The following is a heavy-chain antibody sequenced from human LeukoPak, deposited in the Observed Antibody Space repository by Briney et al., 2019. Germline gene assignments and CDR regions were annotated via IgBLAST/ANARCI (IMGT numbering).Heavy chain of an antibody. Sequence: SETLSLTCAVSGGSISSASNYWGWIRQPPGKGLEWIGTIYYSGSTYYNPPLKSRVTISIDTSKNQFSLRLSSVTAADTAVFYCARSTDGTTSSGWYVDYWGQGTLVTVSS. CDR3: ARSTDGTTSSGWYVDY. J-gene: IGHJ4*02. V-gene: IGHV4-39*01. CDR2: IYYSGST. CDR1: GGSISSASNY. D-gene: IGHD6-19*01.